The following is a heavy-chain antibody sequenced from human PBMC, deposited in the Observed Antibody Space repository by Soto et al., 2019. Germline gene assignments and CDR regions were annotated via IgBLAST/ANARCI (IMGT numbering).Heavy chain of an antibody. D-gene: IGHD6-13*01. J-gene: IGHJ6*02. CDR2: IYYSGST. CDR3: ASSNIAAARFYYYGMDV. V-gene: IGHV4-59*01. Sequence: QVQLQESGPGLVKPSETLSLTCTVSGGSISSYYWSWIRQHPGKGLEWIGYIYYSGSTNYNPSLKSRVTISVDSSKNQFSLKMSSVTAADTAVYYCASSNIAAARFYYYGMDVWGRGTTVTVSS. CDR1: GGSISSYY.